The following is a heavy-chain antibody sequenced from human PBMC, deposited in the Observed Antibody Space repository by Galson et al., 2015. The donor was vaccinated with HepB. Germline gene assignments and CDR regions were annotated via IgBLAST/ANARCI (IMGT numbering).Heavy chain of an antibody. J-gene: IGHJ6*02. CDR3: ARDREVGYNPWSWGPKDYAKDYAMDV. CDR1: GFSFSSYA. D-gene: IGHD3-16*01. Sequence: SLRLSCAASGFSFSSYAMNWVRQAPGKGLEWVSGISGRGGSTHYAESVKGRFIISRGNSEKILYLQMNSLRVEDTARYFCARDREVGYNPWSWGPKDYAKDYAMDVWGQGTIVTVSS. CDR2: ISGRGGST. V-gene: IGHV3-23*01.